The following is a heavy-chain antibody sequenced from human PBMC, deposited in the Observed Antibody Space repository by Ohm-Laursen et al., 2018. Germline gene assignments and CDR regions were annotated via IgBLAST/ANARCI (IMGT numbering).Heavy chain of an antibody. Sequence: SSVKVSCKASGGTFSSYAISWVRQAPGQGLEWMGRIIPILGIANYAQKFQGRVTITADKSTSTAYMELSSLRSEDTAVYYCVRLGDLGPWGMDVWGQGTTVTVSS. CDR1: GGTFSSYA. CDR2: IIPILGIA. J-gene: IGHJ6*02. D-gene: IGHD2-21*01. CDR3: VRLGDLGPWGMDV. V-gene: IGHV1-69*04.